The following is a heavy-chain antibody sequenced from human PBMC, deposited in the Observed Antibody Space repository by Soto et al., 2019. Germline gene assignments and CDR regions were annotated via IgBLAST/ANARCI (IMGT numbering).Heavy chain of an antibody. Sequence: GGSLRLSCAASGFTFSSYGMHWVRQAPGKGLEWVAVISYDGSNKYYADSVKGRFTISRDNSKNTLYLQMNSLRAEDTAVYYCAKDTMPTMVRGVPGDYWGQGTLVTVSS. V-gene: IGHV3-30*18. CDR2: ISYDGSNK. CDR1: GFTFSSYG. J-gene: IGHJ4*02. CDR3: AKDTMPTMVRGVPGDY. D-gene: IGHD3-10*01.